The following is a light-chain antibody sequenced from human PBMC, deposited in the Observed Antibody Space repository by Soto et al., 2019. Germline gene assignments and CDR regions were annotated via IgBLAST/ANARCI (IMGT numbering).Light chain of an antibody. CDR2: GSS. V-gene: IGKV3-20*01. J-gene: IGKJ1*01. CDR3: LQDYGDSWT. Sequence: EIVFTQSACTLSLSPGERATLSCRASQSVSSANFAWYQQRPGQPPRLLIYGSSSRATGIPDRFSGSGSGTDFTLTISSLQPEDFASYYCLQDYGDSWTFGQGTKVDIK. CDR1: QSVSSAN.